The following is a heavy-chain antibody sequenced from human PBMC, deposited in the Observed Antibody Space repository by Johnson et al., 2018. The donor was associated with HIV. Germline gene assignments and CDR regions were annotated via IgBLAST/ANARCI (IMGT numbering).Heavy chain of an antibody. Sequence: QVQLVESGGGLVKPGGSLRLSCAGSGFTFSDYFMSYIRQAPGKGLEWISYISSSGTTVYNADSVKGRFSISRDSAKQSLYLQMNSLRAEDTAVYYCARDRGYWDAFDIWGQGTMVTVSS. D-gene: IGHD3-22*01. J-gene: IGHJ3*02. CDR1: GFTFSDYF. V-gene: IGHV3-11*04. CDR2: ISSSGTTV. CDR3: ARDRGYWDAFDI.